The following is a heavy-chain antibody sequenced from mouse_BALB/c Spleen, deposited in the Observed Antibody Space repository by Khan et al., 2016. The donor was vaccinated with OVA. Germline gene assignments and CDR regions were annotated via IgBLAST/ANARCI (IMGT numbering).Heavy chain of an antibody. J-gene: IGHJ3*01. D-gene: IGHD1-1*01. Sequence: EVQRVESGGDLVKPGGSLKLSCAASGFTFSTYGMSWVRQTPDKRLEWVATVSTGGGYTYYPDSVKGRFTISRDNAKNTMYLQISRLKSEDTAMFDCARLAYYYDSEGFAYWGQGTLVTVSA. CDR2: VSTGGGYT. V-gene: IGHV5-6*01. CDR1: GFTFSTYG. CDR3: ARLAYYYDSEGFAY.